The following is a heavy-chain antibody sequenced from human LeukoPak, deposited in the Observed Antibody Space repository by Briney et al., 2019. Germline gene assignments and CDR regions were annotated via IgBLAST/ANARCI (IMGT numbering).Heavy chain of an antibody. V-gene: IGHV3-7*01. J-gene: IGHJ4*02. CDR3: ARRRGSYSDDY. D-gene: IGHD1-26*01. Sequence: GGSLRLSCAASGFSFSRYWMSWVRQAPVRGLEWVANIKPDGSEIYYVDSVKGRFTISRDNAKNSLYLQMNSLRAEDTAVYYCARRRGSYSDDYWGQGTLVTVSS. CDR2: IKPDGSEI. CDR1: GFSFSRYW.